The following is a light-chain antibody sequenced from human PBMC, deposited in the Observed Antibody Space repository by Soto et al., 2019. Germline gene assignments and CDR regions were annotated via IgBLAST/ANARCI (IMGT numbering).Light chain of an antibody. V-gene: IGLV2-14*01. Sequence: QSALTQPASVSGYPGQSITISCTGRSSDVGGYNYVSWYQQHPGKAPKFMIYEVSRRPSGVSNRFSGSKSGSTASLTVSGLQAEDEADYYCSSYTTSNTYVFGTGTKVTVL. CDR2: EVS. J-gene: IGLJ1*01. CDR1: SSDVGGYNY. CDR3: SSYTTSNTYV.